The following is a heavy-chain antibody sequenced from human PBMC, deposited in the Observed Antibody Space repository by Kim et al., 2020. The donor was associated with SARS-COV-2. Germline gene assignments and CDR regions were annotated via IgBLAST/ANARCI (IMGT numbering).Heavy chain of an antibody. J-gene: IGHJ4*02. D-gene: IGHD3-22*01. CDR2: ISSSSSYI. CDR3: AREGAYDSSGYYPADFDY. CDR1: GFTFSSYS. Sequence: GGSLRLSCAASGFTFSSYSMNWVRQAPGKGLEWVSSISSSSSYIYYADSVKGRFTISRDNAKNSLYLQMNSLRAEDTAVYYCAREGAYDSSGYYPADFDYWGQGTLVTVSS. V-gene: IGHV3-21*01.